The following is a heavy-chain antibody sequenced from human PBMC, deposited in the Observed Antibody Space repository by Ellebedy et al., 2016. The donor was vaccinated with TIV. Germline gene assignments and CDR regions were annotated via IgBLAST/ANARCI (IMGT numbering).Heavy chain of an antibody. Sequence: SVKVSCXASGGTFSSYAISWVRQAPGQGLEWTGGIIPIFGTANYAQKFQGRVTITADESTSTAYMELSSLRSEDTAVYYCASNYYDSSRYYYYGMDVWGQGTTVTVSS. CDR3: ASNYYDSSRYYYYGMDV. D-gene: IGHD3-22*01. CDR2: IIPIFGTA. V-gene: IGHV1-69*13. CDR1: GGTFSSYA. J-gene: IGHJ6*02.